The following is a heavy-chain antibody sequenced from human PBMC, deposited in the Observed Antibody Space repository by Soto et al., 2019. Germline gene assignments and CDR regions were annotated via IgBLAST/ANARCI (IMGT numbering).Heavy chain of an antibody. D-gene: IGHD1-7*01. Sequence: EVQLVESGAGLVQPGGSLRLSCAASGFTFNDYWMHWVRQAPGKGLVWVSRIDYDGSTTTYAGSVRGRFTISRDNTMNTVYLQMNNLRAEDTAVYYCARDPETGTTFDFWGQGTLVAVSS. V-gene: IGHV3-74*01. CDR1: GFTFNDYW. J-gene: IGHJ4*02. CDR3: ARDPETGTTFDF. CDR2: IDYDGSTT.